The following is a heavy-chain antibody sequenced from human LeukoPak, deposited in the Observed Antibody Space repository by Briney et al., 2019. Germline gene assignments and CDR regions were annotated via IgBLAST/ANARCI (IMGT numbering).Heavy chain of an antibody. CDR2: ITSSSSYI. J-gene: IGHJ5*02. CDR3: ARDFFSGFDP. Sequence: PGGSLRLSCVGSEFTFSSYSMNWVRQAPGKGLEWVSFITSSSSYIYYADSVRGRFTISRDNAKNSLFLQMSNLRAEDTAVYYCARDFFSGFDPWGQGTLVTVSS. D-gene: IGHD3-3*01. CDR1: EFTFSSYS. V-gene: IGHV3-21*01.